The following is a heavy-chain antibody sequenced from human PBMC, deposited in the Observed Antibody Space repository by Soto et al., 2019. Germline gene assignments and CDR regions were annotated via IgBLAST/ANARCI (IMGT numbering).Heavy chain of an antibody. CDR2: IYWYDTK. CDR1: GFSLSDSAVG. V-gene: IGHV2-5*01. Sequence: QITLKESGPTLVKPTQTLTLTCTFSGFSLSDSAVGVNWIRQPPGKPLQRLALIYWYDTKHYSSALRNILTITMDTSKNQVFLTMTNMDPVDTATYYCAHGSGWLSDPWGQGTLVTVSS. J-gene: IGHJ5*02. D-gene: IGHD6-19*01. CDR3: AHGSGWLSDP.